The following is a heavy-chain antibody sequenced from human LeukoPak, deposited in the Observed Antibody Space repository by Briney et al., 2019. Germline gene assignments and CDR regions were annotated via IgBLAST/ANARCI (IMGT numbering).Heavy chain of an antibody. CDR3: FLTRRRRGFYY. Sequence: GGSPRLSCAASGFTFSSYWMSWVRQAPGKGLEWVANIRQDGSVQNYVDSVKGLFTISRDNPKNSVYLQMSSLRAEYTAVYYCFLTRRRRGFYYWGQGTLVTVSS. D-gene: IGHD1/OR15-1a*01. CDR2: IRQDGSVQ. V-gene: IGHV3-7*01. J-gene: IGHJ4*02. CDR1: GFTFSSYW.